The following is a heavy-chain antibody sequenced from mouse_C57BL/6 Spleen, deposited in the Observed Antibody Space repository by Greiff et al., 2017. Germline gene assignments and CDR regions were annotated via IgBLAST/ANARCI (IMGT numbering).Heavy chain of an antibody. J-gene: IGHJ3*01. CDR2: IRSKSNNYAT. CDR1: GFSFNTYA. V-gene: IGHV10-1*01. D-gene: IGHD2-4*01. CDR3: VGGDYDVWFAY. Sequence: EVQLVESGGGLVQPKGSLKLSCAASGFSFNTYAMNWVRQAPGKGLEWVARIRSKSNNYATYYADSVKDRFTISRDDSESMLYLQMNNLKTEDTAMYYCVGGDYDVWFAYWGQGTLVTVSA.